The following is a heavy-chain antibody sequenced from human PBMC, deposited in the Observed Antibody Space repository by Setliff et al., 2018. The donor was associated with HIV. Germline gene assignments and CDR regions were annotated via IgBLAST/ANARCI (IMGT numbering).Heavy chain of an antibody. V-gene: IGHV1-18*01. CDR2: ISTYNDNT. CDR3: ARDPRSGYDSDTAMVTVYYYYMDV. CDR1: GYTFTSYG. Sequence: ASVKVSCKASGYTFTSYGISWVRQAPGQGLEWMGWISTYNDNTNYAQKLQGRVTMTTDTSTSTAYMELRSLRYDDTAVYYCARDPRSGYDSDTAMVTVYYYYMDVWGKGTTVTVSS. D-gene: IGHD5-18*01. J-gene: IGHJ6*03.